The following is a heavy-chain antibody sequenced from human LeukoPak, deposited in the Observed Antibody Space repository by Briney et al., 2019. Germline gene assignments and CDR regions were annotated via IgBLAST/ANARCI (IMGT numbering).Heavy chain of an antibody. CDR3: AKGSYGSGPDDFYYMDV. V-gene: IGHV3-20*04. D-gene: IGHD3-10*01. CDR2: INWDGGNS. Sequence: PGGSLRLSCGVSGLSLDDYGMSWVRQAPGKGLQWVSGINWDGGNSGYADSVKGRFTISRDHAKNSLYLQMNSLRAEDMALYYCAKGSYGSGPDDFYYMDVWGKGTTVTVSS. CDR1: GLSLDDYG. J-gene: IGHJ6*03.